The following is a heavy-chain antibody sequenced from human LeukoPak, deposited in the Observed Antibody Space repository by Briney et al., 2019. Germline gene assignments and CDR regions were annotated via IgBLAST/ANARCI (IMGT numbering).Heavy chain of an antibody. J-gene: IGHJ4*02. D-gene: IGHD3-22*01. Sequence: PSETLSLTCTVSGYSISSGYYWGWVRQPPGKGLGWLGSMFHSGSTYYNPSLKSRATISVDTTKNQVSLKLSSVTAADTAVYYCAIDRPVYYDSSGYRGYFDYWGQGTLVTVSS. CDR2: MFHSGST. CDR3: AIDRPVYYDSSGYRGYFDY. CDR1: GYSISSGYY. V-gene: IGHV4-38-2*02.